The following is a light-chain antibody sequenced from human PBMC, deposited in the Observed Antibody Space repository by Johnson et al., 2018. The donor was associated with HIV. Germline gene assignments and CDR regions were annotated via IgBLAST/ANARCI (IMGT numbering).Light chain of an antibody. Sequence: QSVLTQPPSVSAAPGQKVTISCYGSSSNIGNNYVSWYQQLPGRAPKLLIYDNNKRPSGIPDRFSGSKSGTSATLGIPGLPPGDEADYFCGTWDTILQTFVFGTGTEVSVL. CDR3: GTWDTILQTFV. CDR1: SSNIGNNY. J-gene: IGLJ1*01. V-gene: IGLV1-51*01. CDR2: DNN.